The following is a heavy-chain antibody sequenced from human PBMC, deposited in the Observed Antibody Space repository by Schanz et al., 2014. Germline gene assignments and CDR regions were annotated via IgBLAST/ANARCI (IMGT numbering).Heavy chain of an antibody. Sequence: QVHLVQSGAEVKKPGSSVKVSCKASGGSFGSYSISWVRQAPGQGLESMGRIIPILDIIDYAQRFQGRVTFTADTSTGTAYMELSSLRPEDTAVYYCARVELSDSGGRHYFDYWGQGTLVTVSS. CDR2: IIPILDII. CDR1: GGSFGSYS. V-gene: IGHV1-69*04. J-gene: IGHJ4*02. D-gene: IGHD3-16*01. CDR3: ARVELSDSGGRHYFDY.